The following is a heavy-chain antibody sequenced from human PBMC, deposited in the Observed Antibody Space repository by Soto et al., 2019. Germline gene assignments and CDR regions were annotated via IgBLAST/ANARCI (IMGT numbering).Heavy chain of an antibody. D-gene: IGHD2-15*01. Sequence: SETLSLTCTFSGGSISSSSYYWGWIRQPPGKGLEWIGSIYYSGSTYYNPSLKSRVTISVDTSKNQFSLKLSSVTAADTAVYYCARQVVAYCSGGSCYSPTRHWFDPWGQGTLVTAPQ. J-gene: IGHJ5*02. V-gene: IGHV4-39*01. CDR3: ARQVVAYCSGGSCYSPTRHWFDP. CDR1: GGSISSSSYY. CDR2: IYYSGST.